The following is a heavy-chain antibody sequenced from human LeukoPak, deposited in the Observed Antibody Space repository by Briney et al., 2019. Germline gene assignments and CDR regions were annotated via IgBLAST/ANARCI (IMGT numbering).Heavy chain of an antibody. CDR2: IYYSGST. V-gene: IGHV4-59*01. Sequence: PSETLSLTCTVSGGSISSYYWSWIRQPPGKGLEWIGYIYYSGSTNYNPSLKSRVTISVDTSKNQFSLKLSSVTAADTAVYYCARQPARYCSGGSCYSFADIWGQGTMVTVSS. J-gene: IGHJ3*02. CDR1: GGSISSYY. CDR3: ARQPARYCSGGSCYSFADI. D-gene: IGHD2-15*01.